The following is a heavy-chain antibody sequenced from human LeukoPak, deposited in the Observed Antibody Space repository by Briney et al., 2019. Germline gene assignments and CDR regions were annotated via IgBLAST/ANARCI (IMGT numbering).Heavy chain of an antibody. CDR1: GGSFSGYY. J-gene: IGHJ4*02. V-gene: IGHV4-34*01. Sequence: SETLSLTCAVYGGSFSGYYWSWIRQPPGKGLEWIGEINHSGSTNYNPSLKSRVTISVDTSKNQFSLKLSSVTAADTAVYYCARGDSSGYYYSLPFDYWGQGTLVTVSS. CDR2: INHSGST. D-gene: IGHD3-22*01. CDR3: ARGDSSGYYYSLPFDY.